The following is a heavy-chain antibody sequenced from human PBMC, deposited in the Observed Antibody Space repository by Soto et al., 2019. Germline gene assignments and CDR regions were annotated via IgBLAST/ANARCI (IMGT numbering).Heavy chain of an antibody. CDR3: ARVPRFDTWYFDY. CDR2: LWYDGSRE. Sequence: QVQLVESGGGVVQPGRSLSLSCAASGFSVNTHVIHWIRQAPGKGLEWVAVLWYDGSREYYADSVKGRFTISRDNSKNMMYLQMDNLRVEDTAVYYCARVPRFDTWYFDYWGQWTLATVSS. J-gene: IGHJ4*02. D-gene: IGHD2-2*02. CDR1: GFSVNTHV. V-gene: IGHV3-33*01.